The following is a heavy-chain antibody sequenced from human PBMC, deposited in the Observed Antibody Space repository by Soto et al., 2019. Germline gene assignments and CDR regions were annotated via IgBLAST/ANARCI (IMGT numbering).Heavy chain of an antibody. CDR1: VYTFTSYD. Sequence: QVQLVQSGAEVKKPGASVKVSCKASVYTFTSYDINWVRQATGQGLEWMGWMNPNSGNTGYAQKFQGRVTMTRSTSISTAYMGVSSMGSEDSVVDYCARVGRGRLRYYFDYWGQGTLVTVSS. J-gene: IGHJ4*02. CDR3: ARVGRGRLRYYFDY. V-gene: IGHV1-8*01. CDR2: MNPNSGNT. D-gene: IGHD4-17*01.